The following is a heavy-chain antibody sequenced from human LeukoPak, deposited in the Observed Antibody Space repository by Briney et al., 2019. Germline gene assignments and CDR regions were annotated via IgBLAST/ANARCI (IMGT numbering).Heavy chain of an antibody. V-gene: IGHV3-11*01. J-gene: IGHJ4*02. Sequence: GGPLSLSCAASGFTFSDYYMSWIRQAPGKGLEWVSYISSSGNTIYYADSVKGRFTISRDNAKNSLYLQMNSLRAEDTAVYYCARPKYSSSWQIFDYWGQGTLVTASS. CDR1: GFTFSDYY. D-gene: IGHD6-13*01. CDR2: ISSSGNTI. CDR3: ARPKYSSSWQIFDY.